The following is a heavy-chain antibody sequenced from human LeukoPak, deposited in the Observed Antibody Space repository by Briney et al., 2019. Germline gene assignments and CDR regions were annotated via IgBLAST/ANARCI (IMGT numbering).Heavy chain of an antibody. V-gene: IGHV4-38-2*02. D-gene: IGHD3-9*01. CDR2: INHSGST. J-gene: IGHJ6*03. CDR1: GYSISSGYY. CDR3: ARHSGYYDILTGYYYYYYMDV. Sequence: PSEMLSLICSVSGYSISSGYYWTWIRQPPGKGLEWIGEINHSGSTNYNPSLKSRVTISVDTSKNQFSLKLSSVTAADTAVYYCARHSGYYDILTGYYYYYYMDVWGKGTTVTISS.